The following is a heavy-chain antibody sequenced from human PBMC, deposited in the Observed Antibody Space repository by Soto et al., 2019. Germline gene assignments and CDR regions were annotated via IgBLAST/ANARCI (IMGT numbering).Heavy chain of an antibody. CDR1: GYTFTSYD. CDR3: ARGPPFAIAARPYWFDP. D-gene: IGHD6-6*01. V-gene: IGHV1-8*01. J-gene: IGHJ5*02. CDR2: MNPNSGNT. Sequence: QVQLVQSGAEVKKPGASVKVSCKASGYTFTSYDINWVRQATGQGLEWMGWMNPNSGNTGYALKFQGRVTMTRNTSISTAYMELSSLRSEDTAVYYCARGPPFAIAARPYWFDPWGQGTLVTVSS.